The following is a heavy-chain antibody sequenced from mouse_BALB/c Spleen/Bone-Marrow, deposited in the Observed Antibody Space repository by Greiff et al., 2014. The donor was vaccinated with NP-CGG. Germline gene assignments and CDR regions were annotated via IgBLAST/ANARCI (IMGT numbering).Heavy chain of an antibody. Sequence: QVQLQQSGAGLGMPGASVKMSCKASGYTFTDNWIYWVKQRPGQGLEWIGSIDTSDSYTNYNQKFMGKASLTVDASSSTAYMQVSSLTSDDSAVYYCARGGHDFSFDYWGQGTSVTVSS. CDR1: GYTFTDNW. CDR3: ARGGHDFSFDY. D-gene: IGHD2-4*01. J-gene: IGHJ4*01. CDR2: IDTSDSYT. V-gene: IGHV1-69*01.